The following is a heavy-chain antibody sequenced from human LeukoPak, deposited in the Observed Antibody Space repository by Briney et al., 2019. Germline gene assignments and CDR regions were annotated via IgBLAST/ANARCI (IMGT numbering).Heavy chain of an antibody. J-gene: IGHJ6*04. CDR2: ISAYNGNT. D-gene: IGHD3-9*01. Sequence: ASVKVSCKASGYTFTSYGISWVRQAPGQGLEWMGWISAYNGNTNYAQKLQGRVTMTTDTSTSTAYMELRGLRSDDTAVYYCARDGFRLNYDILTGYYYYYGMDVWGKGTTVTVSS. V-gene: IGHV1-18*04. CDR1: GYTFTSYG. CDR3: ARDGFRLNYDILTGYYYYYGMDV.